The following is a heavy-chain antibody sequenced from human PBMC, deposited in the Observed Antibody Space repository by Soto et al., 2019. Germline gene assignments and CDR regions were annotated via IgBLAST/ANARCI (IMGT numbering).Heavy chain of an antibody. Sequence: PSETLSLTCTVSGGSISSYYWSWIRQPPGKGLEWIGYIYYSGSTNYNPSLKSRVTISVDTSKNQFSLKLSSVTAADTAVYYCARDETDSSGYSVWFDPWGQGTLVTVSS. CDR3: ARDETDSSGYSVWFDP. CDR1: GGSISSYY. D-gene: IGHD3-22*01. CDR2: IYYSGST. J-gene: IGHJ5*02. V-gene: IGHV4-59*01.